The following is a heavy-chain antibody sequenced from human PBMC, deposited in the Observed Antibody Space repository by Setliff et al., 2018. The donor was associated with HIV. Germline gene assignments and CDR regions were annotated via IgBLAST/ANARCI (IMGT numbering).Heavy chain of an antibody. J-gene: IGHJ5*02. D-gene: IGHD2-15*01. Sequence: SETLSLTCTVSGDSISSDAYYWSWIRQHPEKGLEWVGYISYSGGSYYNPSLKSRISIPMDTSKNQFSLKLKSVTAADTAVYYCARLHVEMFVVMAATPGWFGPWGQGILVTVSS. CDR3: ARLHVEMFVVMAATPGWFGP. CDR2: ISYSGGS. CDR1: GDSISSDAYY. V-gene: IGHV4-31*03.